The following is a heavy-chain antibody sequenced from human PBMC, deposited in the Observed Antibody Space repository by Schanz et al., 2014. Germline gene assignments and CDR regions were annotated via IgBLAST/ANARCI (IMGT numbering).Heavy chain of an antibody. CDR2: ISAYNGHT. CDR1: GYTFISYG. Sequence: QVQLVQSGAEVKKPGASVKVSCKASGYTFISYGIKWVRQAPGQGLEWMGWISAYNGHTDYAQKLQGRVTLTTDTSTSPSYMELTSLRFDDTAVYYCARDFSAYVGNYFDYWGQGTLXTVSS. D-gene: IGHD5-12*01. V-gene: IGHV1-18*01. J-gene: IGHJ4*02. CDR3: ARDFSAYVGNYFDY.